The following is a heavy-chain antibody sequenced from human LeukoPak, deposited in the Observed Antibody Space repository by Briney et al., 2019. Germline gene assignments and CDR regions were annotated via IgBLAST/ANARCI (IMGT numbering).Heavy chain of an antibody. CDR3: ARDWYCSGGSCYDCFDP. CDR2: ISTYNGDT. D-gene: IGHD2-15*01. Sequence: ASVKVSCKASGYTFTSYGVIWVRQAPGQGLEWMGWISTYNGDTNYAQKLQGRVTMTTDTSTSTAYMELGSLRSDDTAVYYCARDWYCSGGSCYDCFDPWGQGTLVTVSS. V-gene: IGHV1-18*01. CDR1: GYTFTSYG. J-gene: IGHJ5*02.